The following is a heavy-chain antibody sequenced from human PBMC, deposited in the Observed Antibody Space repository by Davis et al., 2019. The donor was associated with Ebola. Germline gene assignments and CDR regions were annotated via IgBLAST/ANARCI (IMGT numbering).Heavy chain of an antibody. D-gene: IGHD2-15*01. CDR2: IISVFRTA. CDR3: AHLGPQRYCSGGGCHGYLDY. CDR1: GDTLTSYA. Sequence: AASVKVSCKAVGDTLTSYAMTWVRQAPGQGLEWMGGIISVFRTANYAQKFQGRVTITADESTRTAYMELNGLRSEDTAVYYCAHLGPQRYCSGGGCHGYLDYWGQGTLVTVSS. J-gene: IGHJ4*02. V-gene: IGHV1-69*13.